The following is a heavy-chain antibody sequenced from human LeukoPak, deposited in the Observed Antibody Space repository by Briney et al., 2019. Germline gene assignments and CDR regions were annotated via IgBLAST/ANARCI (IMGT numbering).Heavy chain of an antibody. V-gene: IGHV4-30-2*02. J-gene: IGHJ4*02. CDR1: GGSISSGGYY. D-gene: IGHD1-1*01. CDR2: IYHSGST. Sequence: PSETLSLTCTVSGGSISSGGYYWSWIRQPPGKGLEWIGYIYHSGSTYYNPSLKSRVTISVDTSKNQFSLKLSSVTAADTAVYYCARSAQDWGEHHWNYWGQGTLVTVSS. CDR3: ARSAQDWGEHHWNY.